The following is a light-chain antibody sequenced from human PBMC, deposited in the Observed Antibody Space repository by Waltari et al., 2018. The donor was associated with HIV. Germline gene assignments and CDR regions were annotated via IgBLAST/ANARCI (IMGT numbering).Light chain of an antibody. CDR2: EDT. V-gene: IGLV6-57*04. CDR3: QSYYLNIVV. Sequence: NFILTHPHSVSESPGKTVTISCTRSGGNIASYYVQWYQQRPDSAPTTVIYEDTKRPSGVPDRFSGSIDSSSNSASLTISGLQTDDEADYYCQSYYLNIVVFGGGTKLTVL. CDR1: GGNIASYY. J-gene: IGLJ2*01.